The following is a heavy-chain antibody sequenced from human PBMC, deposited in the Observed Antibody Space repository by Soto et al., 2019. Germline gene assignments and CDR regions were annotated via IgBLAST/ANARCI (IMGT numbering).Heavy chain of an antibody. CDR1: GGSISSGGYS. V-gene: IGHV4-30-2*01. CDR2: IYHSGST. CDR3: ASQASPYYYYGMDV. Sequence: SETLSLTCAVSGGSISSGGYSWSWIRQPPGKGLEWIGYIYHSGSTNYNPSLKSRVTISVDTSKNQFSLKLSSVTAADSAVYYCASQASPYYYYGMDVWGQGTTVTVSS. J-gene: IGHJ6*02.